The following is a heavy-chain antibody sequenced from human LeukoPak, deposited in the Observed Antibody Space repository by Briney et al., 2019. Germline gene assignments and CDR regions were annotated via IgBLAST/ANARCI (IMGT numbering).Heavy chain of an antibody. CDR3: ARGGSGWSTSNWFDP. V-gene: IGHV3-7*01. D-gene: IGHD6-19*01. CDR1: GYSISSGYY. CDR2: MKQDGREK. J-gene: IGHJ5*02. Sequence: ETLSLTCTVSGYSISSGYYGGWLRQPPGEGLEWVANMKQDGREKYYVDSGKGRFSIARDNAKNSLYLQVNSLRAEDTAVYYCARGGSGWSTSNWFDPWGQGTLVTVSS.